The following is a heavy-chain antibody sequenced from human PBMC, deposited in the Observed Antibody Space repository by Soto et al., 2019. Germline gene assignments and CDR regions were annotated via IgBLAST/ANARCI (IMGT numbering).Heavy chain of an antibody. CDR1: GYTFTSYY. CDR2: INPSGGST. Sequence: VKVSCKASGYTFTSYYMHWVRQAPGQGLEWMGIINPSGGSTSYAQKFQGRVTMTRDTSTSTVYMELSSLRSEDTAVYYCARESLEAYYYYYYGMDVWGQGTTVTVSS. V-gene: IGHV1-46*01. J-gene: IGHJ6*02. CDR3: ARESLEAYYYYYYGMDV.